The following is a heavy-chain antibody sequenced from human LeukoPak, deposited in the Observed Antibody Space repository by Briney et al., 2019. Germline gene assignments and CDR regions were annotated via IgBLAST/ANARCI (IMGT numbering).Heavy chain of an antibody. CDR2: IYYSGST. CDR1: GGSISSSSYY. D-gene: IGHD3-3*01. CDR3: ARASYDFWSGYYLNWFDP. Sequence: PSETLSLTCTVSGGSISSSSYYWGWIRQPPGKGLEWIGSIYYSGSTYYNPSLKSRVTISVDTSKDQFSLKLSSVTAADTAVYYCARASYDFWSGYYLNWFDPWGQGTLVTVSS. J-gene: IGHJ5*02. V-gene: IGHV4-39*01.